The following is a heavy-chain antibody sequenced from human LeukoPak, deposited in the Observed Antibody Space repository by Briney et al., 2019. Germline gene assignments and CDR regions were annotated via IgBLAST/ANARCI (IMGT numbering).Heavy chain of an antibody. CDR1: GFTFSSYK. J-gene: IGHJ5*02. Sequence: GGSLGLSCAASGFTFSSYKMNWVRQAPGKGLEWVSYISSSGSTMYYADSVKGRFTISRDNAKNSLYLQMNSLKAEETAFYYCAGEDSSGWFDPGGQGTLVTVSS. V-gene: IGHV3-48*03. CDR3: AGEDSSGWFDP. CDR2: ISSSGSTM. D-gene: IGHD6-19*01.